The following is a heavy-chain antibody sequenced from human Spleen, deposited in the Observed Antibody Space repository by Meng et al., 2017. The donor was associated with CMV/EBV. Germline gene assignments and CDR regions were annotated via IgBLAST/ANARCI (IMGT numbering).Heavy chain of an antibody. Sequence: GESLKISCAASGFTFSSYEMNWVRQAPGKGLEWVASVSPGSTDIYYADSVKGRFTISRDDAKYSLYLQMNRLRAEDTAVYYCARASYCSTTSCYLGYWGRGSLVTVSS. CDR3: ARASYCSTTSCYLGY. CDR1: GFTFSSYE. V-gene: IGHV3-21*06. J-gene: IGHJ4*02. D-gene: IGHD2-2*01. CDR2: VSPGSTDI.